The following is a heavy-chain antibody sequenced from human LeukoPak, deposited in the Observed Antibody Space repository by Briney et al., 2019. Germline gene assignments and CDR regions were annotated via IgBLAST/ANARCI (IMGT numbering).Heavy chain of an antibody. J-gene: IGHJ5*02. CDR3: ARERRMGLGWFDP. D-gene: IGHD3-16*01. V-gene: IGHV3-33*08. Sequence: GGSLRLSCAASGFTFSSYSMNWVRQAPGKGLEWVAVIWYDGSNKYYADSVKGRFTISRDNSKNTLYLQMNSLRAEDTSVYYCARERRMGLGWFDPWGQGTLVTASS. CDR1: GFTFSSYS. CDR2: IWYDGSNK.